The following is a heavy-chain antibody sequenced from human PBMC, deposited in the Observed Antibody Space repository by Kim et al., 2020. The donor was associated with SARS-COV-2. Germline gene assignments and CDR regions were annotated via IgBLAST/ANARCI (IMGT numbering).Heavy chain of an antibody. D-gene: IGHD6-13*01. Sequence: SETLSLTCTVSGGSISSGGYYWSWIRQHPGKGLEWIGYIYYSGSTYYNPSLKSRVTISVDTSKNQFSLKLSSVTAADTAVYYCARAHSSSWYGWFDPWGQGTLVTVSS. CDR2: IYYSGST. CDR3: ARAHSSSWYGWFDP. V-gene: IGHV4-31*03. CDR1: GGSISSGGYY. J-gene: IGHJ5*02.